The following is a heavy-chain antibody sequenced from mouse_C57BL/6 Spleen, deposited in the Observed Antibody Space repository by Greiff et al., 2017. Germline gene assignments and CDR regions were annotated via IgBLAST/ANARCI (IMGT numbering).Heavy chain of an antibody. J-gene: IGHJ4*01. Sequence: QVQLQQPGTELVKPGASVKLSCKASGYTFTSSWMHWVKQRPGQGLEWIGNINPSNGGTNYNEKFKSKATLTVDKSSSTAYMQLSILTYEDAAVYYCARGLPMGMDYWGQGTSVTVSS. D-gene: IGHD4-1*01. CDR2: INPSNGGT. CDR3: ARGLPMGMDY. V-gene: IGHV1-53*01. CDR1: GYTFTSSW.